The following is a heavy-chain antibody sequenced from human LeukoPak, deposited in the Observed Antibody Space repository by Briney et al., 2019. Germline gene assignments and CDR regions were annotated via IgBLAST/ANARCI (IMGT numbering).Heavy chain of an antibody. Sequence: GGSLRLSCAASGFTFSEYGMNWVRQPPGKGLEWFSSISSSSSYIYYADSVRGRFTISRDNAKNSLYLQMNSLRAEDTALYYCARGLYYFDSSGYYYWGQGTLVTVSS. CDR3: ARGLYYFDSSGYYY. J-gene: IGHJ4*02. CDR1: GFTFSEYG. V-gene: IGHV3-21*01. CDR2: ISSSSSYI. D-gene: IGHD3-22*01.